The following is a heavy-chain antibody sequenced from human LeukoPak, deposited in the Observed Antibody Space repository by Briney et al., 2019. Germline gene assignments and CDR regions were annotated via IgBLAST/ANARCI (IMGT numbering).Heavy chain of an antibody. V-gene: IGHV1-2*02. CDR3: ARTFGVALGWFDP. CDR2: INPNSGGT. D-gene: IGHD3-3*01. CDR1: GYTFTSYG. J-gene: IGHJ5*02. Sequence: ASVKVSCKASGYTFTSYGISWVRQAPGQGLEWMGWINPNSGGTNYAQKFQGRVTMTRDTSISTAYMELSRLRSDDTAVYYCARTFGVALGWFDPWGQGTLVTVSS.